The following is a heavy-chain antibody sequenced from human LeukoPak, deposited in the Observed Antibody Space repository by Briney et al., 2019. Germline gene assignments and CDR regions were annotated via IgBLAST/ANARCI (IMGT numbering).Heavy chain of an antibody. CDR2: ISGGGVTT. J-gene: IGHJ6*02. CDR1: GFTSIAYA. D-gene: IGHD3-16*01. CDR3: ARNQQLGGHSYYYYGMDV. V-gene: IGHV3-23*01. Sequence: GGSLRLSCVGSGFTSIAYALTWARQAPGKGLEWASGISGGGVTTYYADSVKGRFTISRDNSKNTLYLQMNSLRADDTAIYYCARNQQLGGHSYYYYGMDVWGQGTTVTVSS.